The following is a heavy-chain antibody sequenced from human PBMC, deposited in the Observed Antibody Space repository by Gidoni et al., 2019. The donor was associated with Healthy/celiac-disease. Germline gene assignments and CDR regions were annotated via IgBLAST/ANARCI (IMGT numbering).Heavy chain of an antibody. V-gene: IGHV4-4*02. J-gene: IGHJ4*02. CDR2: FYHSGST. CDR3: ARDEGVWFREFLRG. D-gene: IGHD3-10*01. CDR1: GGPLSSSNW. Sequence: QVQLQESGPGLVKPSGPLFLTCAVSGGPLSSSNWWSWVRQPPGKGLGWIGEFYHSGSTNYNPSLKSRVTISVDKSKNQFSLKLSSVTAADTAVYYCARDEGVWFREFLRGWGQGTLVTVSS.